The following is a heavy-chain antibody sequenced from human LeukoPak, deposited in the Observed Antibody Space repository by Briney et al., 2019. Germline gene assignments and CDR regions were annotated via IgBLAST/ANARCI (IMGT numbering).Heavy chain of an antibody. V-gene: IGHV1-2*02. J-gene: IGHJ6*03. D-gene: IGHD2/OR15-2a*01. CDR1: GYTFTGYY. Sequence: ASVKVSCKASGYTFTGYYIHWVRQAPGQGLEWMGWINPHSGGTNYGQKFKGRVTMTRNTSISTAYMELSSLRSEDTAVYYCARGNQIRKDYYYYYYMDVWGKGTTVTISS. CDR3: ARGNQIRKDYYYYYYMDV. CDR2: INPHSGGT.